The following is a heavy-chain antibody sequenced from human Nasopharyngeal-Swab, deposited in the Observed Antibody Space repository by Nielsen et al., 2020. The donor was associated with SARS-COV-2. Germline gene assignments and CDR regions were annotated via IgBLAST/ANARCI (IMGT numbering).Heavy chain of an antibody. Sequence: GGSLRLSCAASGFTFSSYAMHWVRQAPGKGLELVAVISYDGSNKYYADSVKGRFTISRDNSKNTLYLQMNSLRAEDTAVYYCARDGAVAGTSYFDYWGQGTLVTVSS. CDR3: ARDGAVAGTSYFDY. V-gene: IGHV3-30-3*01. CDR2: ISYDGSNK. CDR1: GFTFSSYA. J-gene: IGHJ4*02. D-gene: IGHD6-19*01.